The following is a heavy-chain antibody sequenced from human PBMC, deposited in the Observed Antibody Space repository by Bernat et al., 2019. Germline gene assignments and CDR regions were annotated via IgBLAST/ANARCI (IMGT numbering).Heavy chain of an antibody. Sequence: QVQLQESGPGLVKPSQTLSLTCTVSGGSISSGGYYWSWIRQHPGKGLEWIGYIYYSGSTYYNPSLKSRVTISVDTSKNQFSLKLSSVTAADTAVYYCARDPRLRFLEWLLWGGGGDAFDIWGQGTMVTVSS. V-gene: IGHV4-31*03. CDR3: ARDPRLRFLEWLLWGGGGDAFDI. CDR2: IYYSGST. CDR1: GGSISSGGYY. J-gene: IGHJ3*02. D-gene: IGHD3-3*01.